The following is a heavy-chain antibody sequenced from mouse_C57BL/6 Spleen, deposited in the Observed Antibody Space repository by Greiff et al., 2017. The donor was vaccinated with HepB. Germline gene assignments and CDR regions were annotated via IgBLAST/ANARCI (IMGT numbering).Heavy chain of an antibody. CDR1: GFNIKDDY. V-gene: IGHV14-4*01. D-gene: IGHD2-4*01. J-gene: IGHJ4*01. Sequence: EVQLQQSGAELVRPGASVKLSCTASGFNIKDDYMHWVKQRPEQGLEWIGWIDPENGDTEYASKFQGKATITADTSSNTAHLQLSSLTSEDTAVYYCPTDDYDRGDYYAMGYWGQGTSVTVSS. CDR2: IDPENGDT. CDR3: PTDDYDRGDYYAMGY.